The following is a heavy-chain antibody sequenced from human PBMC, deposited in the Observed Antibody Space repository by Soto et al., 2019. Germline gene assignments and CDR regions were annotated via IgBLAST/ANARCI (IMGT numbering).Heavy chain of an antibody. V-gene: IGHV4-4*02. CDR2: VYHTGTT. J-gene: IGHJ5*01. Sequence: SETLSLTCDVSGDSNSSINWWVWVREPPGKGLQWIGEVYHTGTTNYNPSLKSRVTISVDKSQNHFSLNVTSVTAADTAVYYCARSSGLFAISLLDTWGQGALATVSA. CDR1: GDSNSSINW. D-gene: IGHD2-8*01. CDR3: ARSSGLFAISLLDT.